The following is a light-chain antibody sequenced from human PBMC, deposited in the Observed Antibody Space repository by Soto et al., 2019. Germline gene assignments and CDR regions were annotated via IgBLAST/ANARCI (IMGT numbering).Light chain of an antibody. V-gene: IGLV1-51*02. CDR1: SSNIGKNY. CDR2: EDN. CDR3: GTWDSSLSVFV. J-gene: IGLJ1*01. Sequence: QSLLTQPPSVSAAPGQKVTFSCSGSSSNIGKNYVSWYQQVPGTAPKLLIYEDNKRRSGIPDRFSGSKSGTSATLGITGLQTGDEADYYCGTWDSSLSVFVFGTGTKVTVL.